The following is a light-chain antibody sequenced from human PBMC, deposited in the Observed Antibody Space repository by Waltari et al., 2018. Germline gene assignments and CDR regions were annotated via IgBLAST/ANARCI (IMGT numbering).Light chain of an antibody. J-gene: IGKJ4*01. V-gene: IGKV3-20*01. Sequence: ETVLAQSPGTLSLSLGDSATLSCRASHSVSRDYLAWYQQKPGQAPRLLIYGASSRATGIPARFSGSGSGTDFTLTITRLEPEDFAVYYCQQYGSSPLTFGGGTKVDIK. CDR1: HSVSRDY. CDR3: QQYGSSPLT. CDR2: GAS.